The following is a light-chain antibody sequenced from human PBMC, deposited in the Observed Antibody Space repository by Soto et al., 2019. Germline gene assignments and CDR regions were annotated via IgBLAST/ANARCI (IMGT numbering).Light chain of an antibody. J-gene: IGLJ1*01. Sequence: QSVLTQPASVSGSPGQSITISCTGTSSDVGDYNYVSWYQQHPGKAPKVMIYDVSDRPPGVSNRFSGSKSGNTASLTISGLQAEDEADYYCSSYTSSSPYVFGTGTQLTVL. CDR1: SSDVGDYNY. V-gene: IGLV2-14*01. CDR3: SSYTSSSPYV. CDR2: DVS.